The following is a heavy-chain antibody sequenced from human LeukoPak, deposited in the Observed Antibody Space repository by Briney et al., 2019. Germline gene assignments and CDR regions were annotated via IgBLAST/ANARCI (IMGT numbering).Heavy chain of an antibody. CDR3: AKGKYYYDSSGYYRYFDY. CDR2: ISGSGGST. Sequence: GGSLRLSCAASGFTFSSYGMSRVRQAPGKGLEWVSAISGSGGSTYYADSVEGRFTISRDNSKNTLYLQMNSLRAEDTAVYYCAKGKYYYDSSGYYRYFDYWGQGTLVTVSS. V-gene: IGHV3-23*01. D-gene: IGHD3-22*01. CDR1: GFTFSSYG. J-gene: IGHJ4*02.